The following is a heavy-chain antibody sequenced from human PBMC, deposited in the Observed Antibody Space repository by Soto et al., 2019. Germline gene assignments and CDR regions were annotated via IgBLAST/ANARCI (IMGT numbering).Heavy chain of an antibody. CDR3: ARTVLGPDILADQFVDYYYYMDV. J-gene: IGHJ6*03. Sequence: PSETLCLTWTVSGGSISNGGCCWSRISKHQGQGLEWIGYIYYSGSTSYNPSLRRRVIMSVDTSKRQFSLQLKSVTAADTAIYYCARTVLGPDILADQFVDYYYYMDVWGQGTTVTVSS. CDR1: GGSISNGGCC. D-gene: IGHD3-9*01. CDR2: IYYSGST. V-gene: IGHV4-61*08.